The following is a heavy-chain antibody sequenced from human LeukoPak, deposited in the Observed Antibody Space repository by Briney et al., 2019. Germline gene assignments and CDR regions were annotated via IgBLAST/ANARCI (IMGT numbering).Heavy chain of an antibody. CDR3: AREYLDGSGWYAYFDY. CDR2: ISGSGGST. Sequence: GGSLRLSCAASGFTFSSYAMSWVRQAPGKGLEWVSAISGSGGSTYYADSVRGRFTISRDNSKNTLYLQMNSLSAEDTAVYYCAREYLDGSGWYAYFDYWGRGTPVTVSS. J-gene: IGHJ4*02. V-gene: IGHV3-23*01. D-gene: IGHD6-19*01. CDR1: GFTFSSYA.